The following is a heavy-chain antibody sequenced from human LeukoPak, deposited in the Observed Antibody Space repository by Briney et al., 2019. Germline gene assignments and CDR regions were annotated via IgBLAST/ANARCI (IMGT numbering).Heavy chain of an antibody. CDR1: GFTFSSYW. J-gene: IGHJ6*02. Sequence: GGSLRLSCAASGFTFSSYWMNWARQAPGKGLEWVASINHNGNVNYYVDSVKGRFTISRDNAKNSLYLQMSNLRAEDTAVYFCVRGGGLNVWGQGATVTVSS. D-gene: IGHD3-16*01. V-gene: IGHV3-7*03. CDR3: VRGGGLNV. CDR2: INHNGNVN.